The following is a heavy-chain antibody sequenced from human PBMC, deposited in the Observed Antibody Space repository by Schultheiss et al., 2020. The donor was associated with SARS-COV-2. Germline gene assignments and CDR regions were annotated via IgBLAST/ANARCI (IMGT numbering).Heavy chain of an antibody. V-gene: IGHV4-61*08. CDR1: GGSVNNGDYC. CDR2: IYYSGST. J-gene: IGHJ5*02. Sequence: SQTLSLTCTVSGGSVNNGDYCLNWFRQPPGKGLEWIGYIYYSGSTSYNPSLKSRVTISVDTSKNQFSLRLTSVTAADPAVYYCARAGSYDLFASSLDWFDPWGQGTLVTVSS. CDR3: ARAGSYDLFASSLDWFDP. D-gene: IGHD3-9*01.